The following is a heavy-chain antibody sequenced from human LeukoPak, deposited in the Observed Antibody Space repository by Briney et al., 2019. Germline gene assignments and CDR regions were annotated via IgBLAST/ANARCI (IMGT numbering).Heavy chain of an antibody. CDR1: GYTFTSYD. V-gene: IGHV1-8*01. CDR2: MNPNSGNT. J-gene: IGHJ4*02. CDR3: ARGGDYYDSSGYYLFDY. D-gene: IGHD3-22*01. Sequence: ASVTVSCKASGYTFTSYDINWVRQATGQGLEWMGWMNPNSGNTGYAQKFQGRVTMTRNTSISTAYMELSSLRSEDTAVYYCARGGDYYDSSGYYLFDYWGQGTLVTVSS.